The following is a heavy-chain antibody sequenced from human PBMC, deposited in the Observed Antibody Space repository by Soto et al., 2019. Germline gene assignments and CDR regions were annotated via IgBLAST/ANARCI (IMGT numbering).Heavy chain of an antibody. Sequence: SETLSLTCTVSGGSISSSSYYWGWIRQPPGKGLEWIGSIYYSGSTNYNPSLKSRVTISVDTSKNQFSLKLSSVTAADTAVYYCARGARILLWFGESPSFDPWGQGTLVTVSS. V-gene: IGHV4-39*07. CDR2: IYYSGST. D-gene: IGHD3-10*01. CDR3: ARGARILLWFGESPSFDP. CDR1: GGSISSSSYY. J-gene: IGHJ5*02.